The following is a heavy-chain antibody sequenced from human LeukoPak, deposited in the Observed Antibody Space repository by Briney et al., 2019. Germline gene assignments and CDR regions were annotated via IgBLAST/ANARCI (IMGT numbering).Heavy chain of an antibody. CDR1: GFSFSHHA. J-gene: IGHJ4*02. Sequence: PGGSLRPSCVASGFSFSHHAMTWVRQAPGQGLEWVSAIGGSGGGIFYADSVKGRFTISRDNSKNTLYLQMSSLRADDTAVYYCAKDHNDFWSGYPPNWGQGTLVSVSS. CDR2: IGGSGGGI. V-gene: IGHV3-23*01. CDR3: AKDHNDFWSGYPPN. D-gene: IGHD3-3*01.